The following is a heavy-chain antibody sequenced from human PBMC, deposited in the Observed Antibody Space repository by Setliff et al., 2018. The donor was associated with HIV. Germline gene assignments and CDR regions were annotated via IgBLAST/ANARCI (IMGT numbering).Heavy chain of an antibody. J-gene: IGHJ4*02. Sequence: SETLSLTCAVSAYSISSGYYWGWIRQPPGKGLEWIGYIYYTGSTYYNPSLKSRVTISLDTSRNQFSLKLSSVTAADTAVYYCECYNSDDGYFDNWGQGALVTVSS. V-gene: IGHV4-38-2*01. CDR1: AYSISSGYY. CDR3: ECYNSDDGYFDN. D-gene: IGHD2-8*01. CDR2: IYYTGST.